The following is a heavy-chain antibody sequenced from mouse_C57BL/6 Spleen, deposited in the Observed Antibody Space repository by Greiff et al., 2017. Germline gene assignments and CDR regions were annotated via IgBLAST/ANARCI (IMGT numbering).Heavy chain of an antibody. J-gene: IGHJ2*01. CDR2: IYTRSGNP. V-gene: IGHV1-81*01. D-gene: IGHD2-5*01. CDR1: GYTFTSYG. CDR3: ARDQLGYSNYYFDY. Sequence: VQRVESGAELARPGASVKLSCKASGYTFTSYGISWVKQRTGQGLEWIGEIYTRSGNPYYNEKFKGKGTLTAAKSSSTAYMELRSLTSEDSSVYFCARDQLGYSNYYFDYWGQGTTLTVSS.